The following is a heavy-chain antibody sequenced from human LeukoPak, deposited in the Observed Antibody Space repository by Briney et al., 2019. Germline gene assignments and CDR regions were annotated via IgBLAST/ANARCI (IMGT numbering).Heavy chain of an antibody. J-gene: IGHJ4*02. Sequence: GASVKVSCKASGGTFSSYAISWVRQAPGQGLEWMGGIIPIFGTANYAQKFQGRVTITADESTSTAYMELSSLRSEDTAVDYCARGHNSGYDTRAASFDYWGQGTLVTVSS. CDR2: IIPIFGTA. CDR3: ARGHNSGYDTRAASFDY. V-gene: IGHV1-69*13. D-gene: IGHD5-12*01. CDR1: GGTFSSYA.